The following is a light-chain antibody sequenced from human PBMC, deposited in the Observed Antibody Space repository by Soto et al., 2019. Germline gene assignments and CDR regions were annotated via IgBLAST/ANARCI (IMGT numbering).Light chain of an antibody. Sequence: EIVLTQSPGTLSLSPGERAALSCRASPSVSSTYLAWYQQKPGQAPRLLSYGASRRATSIPNCFSGSGSGTDVPLTISRLQPEYFAVYYCQNRGSSQTFGGGTKLEIK. CDR1: PSVSSTY. CDR3: QNRGSSQT. V-gene: IGKV3-20*01. J-gene: IGKJ4*01. CDR2: GAS.